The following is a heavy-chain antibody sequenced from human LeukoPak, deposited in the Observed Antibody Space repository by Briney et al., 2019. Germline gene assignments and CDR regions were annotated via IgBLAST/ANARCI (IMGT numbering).Heavy chain of an antibody. CDR3: AKDLLAGGYSYGDYYYYGMDV. Sequence: PGGSLRLSCAASGFTFSSYGMHWVRQAPGKGLEWVAVISYDGSNKYYADSVKGRFTVSRDNSKNTLYLQMNSLRAEDTAVYYCAKDLLAGGYSYGDYYYYGMDVWGQGTTVTVSS. J-gene: IGHJ6*02. V-gene: IGHV3-30*18. D-gene: IGHD5-18*01. CDR2: ISYDGSNK. CDR1: GFTFSSYG.